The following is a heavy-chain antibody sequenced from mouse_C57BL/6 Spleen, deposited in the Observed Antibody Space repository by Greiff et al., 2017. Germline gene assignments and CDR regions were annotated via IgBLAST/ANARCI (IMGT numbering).Heavy chain of an antibody. Sequence: VQLQQSGAELVRPGASVKLSCKASGYTFTDYYINWVKQRPGQGLEWIARIYPGSGNTYYNEKFKGKATLTAEKSSSTAYMQLSSLTSEDSAVYFCARWDDYDAWFAYWGQGTLVTVSA. J-gene: IGHJ3*01. CDR1: GYTFTDYY. D-gene: IGHD2-4*01. CDR2: IYPGSGNT. V-gene: IGHV1-76*01. CDR3: ARWDDYDAWFAY.